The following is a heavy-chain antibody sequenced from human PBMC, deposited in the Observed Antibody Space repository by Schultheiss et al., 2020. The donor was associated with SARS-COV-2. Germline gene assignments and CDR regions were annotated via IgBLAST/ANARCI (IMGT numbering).Heavy chain of an antibody. D-gene: IGHD2-15*01. CDR3: ARGYKVVVVAATFWFDP. CDR2: IYHSGST. CDR1: GGSISSGGYY. V-gene: IGHV4-31*03. J-gene: IGHJ5*02. Sequence: SETLSLTCTVSGGSISSGGYYWSWIRQHPGKGLEWIGEIYHSGSTNYNPSLKSRVTISVDTSKNQFSLKLSSVTAADTAVYYCARGYKVVVVAATFWFDPWGQGTLVTVSS.